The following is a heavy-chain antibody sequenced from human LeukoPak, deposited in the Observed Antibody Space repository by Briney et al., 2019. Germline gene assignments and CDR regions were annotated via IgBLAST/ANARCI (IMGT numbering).Heavy chain of an antibody. CDR3: AKAFFSGSGGNHKHFDS. D-gene: IGHD3-10*01. V-gene: IGHV3-23*01. CDR2: ISGTGGSS. J-gene: IGHJ4*02. Sequence: GGSLRLSCAASGFTFSSYAMSWVRQAPGKGLEWVSLISGTGGSSYYADSVKGRFTISRDDSKSTLFLQMNSLRAEDTAVYYCAKAFFSGSGGNHKHFDSWGQGTLVTVSS. CDR1: GFTFSSYA.